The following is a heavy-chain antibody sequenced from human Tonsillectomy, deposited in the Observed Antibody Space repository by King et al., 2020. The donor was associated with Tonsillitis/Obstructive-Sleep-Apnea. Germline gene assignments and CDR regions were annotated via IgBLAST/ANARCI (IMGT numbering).Heavy chain of an antibody. Sequence: VQLVESGGGVVQPGRSLRLSCAASGFSFSTFGMHWVRQAPGKGLEWVAVIWYDGSTEYYGDSGKGRFTISRDNSKNTLYLQMNSLRAEDTTVYFWARDRSGPFPNVVYYMDVWGKGTTVTVSS. V-gene: IGHV3-33*01. CDR1: GFSFSTFG. D-gene: IGHD3-3*01. J-gene: IGHJ6*03. CDR2: IWYDGSTE. CDR3: ARDRSGPFPNVVYYMDV.